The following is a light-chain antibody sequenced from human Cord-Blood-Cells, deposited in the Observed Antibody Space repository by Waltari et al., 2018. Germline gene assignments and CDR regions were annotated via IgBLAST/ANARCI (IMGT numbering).Light chain of an antibody. Sequence: EIVMTQSPAPLSVSPGERATLSCRASQSFSSNLAWYKQKPGQATRLLIECASTRATGIPARFSGSGSGTEFTLTISSLQSEDFAVYYCQQYNNWPLTFGGGTKVEIK. CDR3: QQYNNWPLT. CDR1: QSFSSN. V-gene: IGKV3-15*01. J-gene: IGKJ4*01. CDR2: CAS.